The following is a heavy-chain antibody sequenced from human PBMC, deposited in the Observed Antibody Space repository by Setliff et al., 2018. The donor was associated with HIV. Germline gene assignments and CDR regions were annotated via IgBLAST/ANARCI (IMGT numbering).Heavy chain of an antibody. J-gene: IGHJ6*03. CDR2: IYYSGST. Sequence: PAETLSLTCTVFGGSISSGGYYWSWIRQHPGKGLELNGYIYYSGSTNDNPSLKSRVTISVDTSRKQFSLKLSSVTAADTAVYYCARLEYYYYMDVWGNGTTVTVSS. D-gene: IGHD1-1*01. CDR3: ARLEYYYYMDV. V-gene: IGHV4-31*02. CDR1: GGSISSGGYY.